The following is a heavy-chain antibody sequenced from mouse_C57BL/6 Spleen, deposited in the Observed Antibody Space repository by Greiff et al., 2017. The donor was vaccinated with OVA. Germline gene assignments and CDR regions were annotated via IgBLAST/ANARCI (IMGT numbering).Heavy chain of an antibody. D-gene: IGHD3-1*01. V-gene: IGHV5-4*03. CDR3: ARVRERGYFDY. Sequence: EVKLMESGGGLVKPGGSLKLSCAASGFTFSSYAMSWVRQTPEKRLEWVATISDGGSYTYYPDNVKGRFTISRDNAKNNLYLQMSHLKSEDTAMYYCARVRERGYFDYWGQGTTLTVSS. J-gene: IGHJ2*01. CDR1: GFTFSSYA. CDR2: ISDGGSYT.